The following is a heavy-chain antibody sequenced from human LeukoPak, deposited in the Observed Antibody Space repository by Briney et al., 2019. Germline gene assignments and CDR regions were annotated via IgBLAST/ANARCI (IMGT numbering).Heavy chain of an antibody. V-gene: IGHV3-30*02. CDR2: IRYDGSNK. D-gene: IGHD1-14*01. Sequence: GGSLRLXCGASGFTYSSYWMHWVRQAPGKGLEWVAFIRYDGSNKYYADPVKGRFTISRDNSKNTLYLQMNSLRAEDTAVYYCAKDTGSNHANYFDYWGQGTLVTVSS. J-gene: IGHJ4*02. CDR1: GFTYSSYW. CDR3: AKDTGSNHANYFDY.